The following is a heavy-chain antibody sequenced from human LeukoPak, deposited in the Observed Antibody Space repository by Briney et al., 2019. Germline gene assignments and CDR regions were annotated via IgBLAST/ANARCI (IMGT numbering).Heavy chain of an antibody. CDR3: ARIRHRARWTTDY. Sequence: SGTLSLTCAVYGGSFSGYYWSWIRQPRGKGLEWIGEINHSGSTNDNPSLKSRVTISVDTSKNQFSLKLSSVTAADTAVYYCARIRHRARWTTDYWGQGTLVTVSS. CDR1: GGSFSGYY. V-gene: IGHV4-34*01. D-gene: IGHD5-24*01. J-gene: IGHJ4*02. CDR2: INHSGST.